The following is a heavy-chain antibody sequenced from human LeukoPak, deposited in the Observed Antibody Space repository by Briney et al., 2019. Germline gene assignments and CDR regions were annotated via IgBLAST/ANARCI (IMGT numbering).Heavy chain of an antibody. CDR1: GGSINSYY. J-gene: IGHJ6*02. V-gene: IGHV4-59*08. CDR3: VRFDGRVGMDV. Sequence: SETLSLTCTVSGGSINSYYWTWIRQPPGKGLEWTGHIFYSGSTNYNPSLKSRVTISVDTSKNQFSLKLSSVTAADTAVYYCVRFDGRVGMDVWGQGTTVTVSS. CDR2: IFYSGST.